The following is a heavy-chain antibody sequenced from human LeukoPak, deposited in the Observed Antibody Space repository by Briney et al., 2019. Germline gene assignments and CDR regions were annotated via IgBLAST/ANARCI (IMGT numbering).Heavy chain of an antibody. J-gene: IGHJ4*02. CDR3: ARASDGTEDY. CDR1: GFTFSSYA. D-gene: IGHD5-18*01. V-gene: IGHV3-30*04. Sequence: GGPLRLSCAASGFTFSSYAMHWVRQAPGKGLEWVAVISYDGSNKYYADSVKGRFTISRDNSKNTLYLQMNSLRAEDTAVYYCARASDGTEDYWGQGTLVTVSS. CDR2: ISYDGSNK.